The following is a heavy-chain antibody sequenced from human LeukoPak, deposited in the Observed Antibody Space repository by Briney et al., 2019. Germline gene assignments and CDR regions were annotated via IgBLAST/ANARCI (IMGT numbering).Heavy chain of an antibody. V-gene: IGHV3-33*01. CDR3: ARILRSGYGMAV. CDR1: GLAFSGYG. Sequence: PGTSLRLSYDVSGLAFSGYGMAWVRQAPGKGLEWVALIWYDGRNKYCADSVKGRFTVSRDNPKNTLYLQMNSLRVEGTAVYYCARILRSGYGMAVWGQGTTVTVSS. CDR2: IWYDGRNK. J-gene: IGHJ6*02.